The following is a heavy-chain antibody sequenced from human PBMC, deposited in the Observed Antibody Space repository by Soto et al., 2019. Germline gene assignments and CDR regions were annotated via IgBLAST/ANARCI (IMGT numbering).Heavy chain of an antibody. D-gene: IGHD6-13*01. CDR2: IWNDGTKK. CDR1: GFVYSTYA. Sequence: VQLVESGGGVVQPGRSLRLSCAASGFVYSTYAMHWVRLSPGKGLEWVALIWNDGTKKYYVDSVKDRFTISRDNSQNTLNLQMDSLRAEDTAVYFCVRGIPSQYSSNWLYWYFDLWGRGTQVTVSS. J-gene: IGHJ2*01. CDR3: VRGIPSQYSSNWLYWYFDL. V-gene: IGHV3-33*01.